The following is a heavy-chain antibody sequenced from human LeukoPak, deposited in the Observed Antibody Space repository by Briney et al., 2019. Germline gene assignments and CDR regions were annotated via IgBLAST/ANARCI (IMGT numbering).Heavy chain of an antibody. Sequence: PGRSLRLSCAASGFTFSSYSMNWVRQAPGKGLEWVSYISSSGSTIYYADSVKGRFTISRDNAKNSLYLQMNSLRAEDTAVYYCVELGITMIGGVWGKGTTVTISS. J-gene: IGHJ6*04. CDR2: ISSSGSTI. V-gene: IGHV3-48*04. D-gene: IGHD3-10*01. CDR1: GFTFSSYS. CDR3: VELGITMIGGV.